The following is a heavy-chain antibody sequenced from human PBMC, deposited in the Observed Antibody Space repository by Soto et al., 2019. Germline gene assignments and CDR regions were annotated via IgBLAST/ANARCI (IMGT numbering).Heavy chain of an antibody. CDR3: ARAPRDVLRFLEWLLHLDY. V-gene: IGHV5-51*01. Sequence: GEALKISCKGSGYSFTSYWIGWVRQMPGKGLEWMGIIYPGDSDTRYSPSFQGQVTISADKSISTAYLQWSSLKASDTAMYYCARAPRDVLRFLEWLLHLDYWGQGTLVTVSS. CDR2: IYPGDSDT. J-gene: IGHJ4*02. CDR1: GYSFTSYW. D-gene: IGHD3-3*01.